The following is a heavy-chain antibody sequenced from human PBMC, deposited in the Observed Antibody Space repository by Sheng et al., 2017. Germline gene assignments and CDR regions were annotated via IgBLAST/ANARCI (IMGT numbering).Heavy chain of an antibody. V-gene: IGHV3-7*01. Sequence: EVQLVESGGGLVQPGGSLRLSCAASGFTFSSYWMSWVRQAPGKGLEWVANIKQDGSEKYYVDSVKGRFTISRDNAKNSLYLQMNSLRAEDTAVYYCARDYSSGWSPPFDYWGQGTLVTVSS. CDR1: GFTFSSYW. J-gene: IGHJ4*02. CDR2: IKQDGSEK. CDR3: ARDYSSGWSPPFDY. D-gene: IGHD6-19*01.